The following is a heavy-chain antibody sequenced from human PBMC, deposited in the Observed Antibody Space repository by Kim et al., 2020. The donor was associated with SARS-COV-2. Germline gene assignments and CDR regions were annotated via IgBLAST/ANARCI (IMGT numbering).Heavy chain of an antibody. J-gene: IGHJ4*02. CDR3: ARLMVTSGYFDY. D-gene: IGHD2-21*02. Sequence: SNYPSFPGQVTISADKSISTAYLQWSRLKASDTAMYYCARLMVTSGYFDYWGQGTLVTVSS. V-gene: IGHV5-51*01.